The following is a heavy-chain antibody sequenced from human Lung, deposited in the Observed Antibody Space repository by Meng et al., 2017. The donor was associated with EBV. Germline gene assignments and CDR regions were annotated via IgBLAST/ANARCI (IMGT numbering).Heavy chain of an antibody. CDR1: GYTFTHHG. CDR3: ARDPSNTSGRYAYFDY. J-gene: IGHJ4*02. D-gene: IGHD6-19*01. V-gene: IGHV1-18*01. CDR2: ISCYNGDT. Sequence: QLQLMQSGXEVKKXXXSVRVSCXASGYTFTHHGISWIRQAPGQGLEWMGWISCYNGDTNYAQKFQGKVTMTTDTSTSTAYMDLRSLRSDDTAVYYCARDPSNTSGRYAYFDYWGQGPLVTVSS.